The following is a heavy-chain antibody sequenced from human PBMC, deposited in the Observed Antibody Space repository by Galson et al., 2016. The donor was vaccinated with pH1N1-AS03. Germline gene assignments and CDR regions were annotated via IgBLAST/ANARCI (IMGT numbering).Heavy chain of an antibody. D-gene: IGHD6-13*01. Sequence: SETLSLTCTVSGGSISNSNYYWGWIRQPPGKGLEWIGSIYYSGSAYYNPSLKSRVTISIDTSKNQFSLRLSSVTAADTAVYYCARHPYNSSPLYYYFYMDVWGKGTTVTVSS. CDR1: GGSISNSNYY. V-gene: IGHV4-39*01. CDR2: IYYSGSA. J-gene: IGHJ6*03. CDR3: ARHPYNSSPLYYYFYMDV.